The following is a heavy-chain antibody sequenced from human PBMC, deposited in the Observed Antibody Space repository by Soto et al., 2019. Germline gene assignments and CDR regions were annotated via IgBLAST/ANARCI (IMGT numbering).Heavy chain of an antibody. V-gene: IGHV3-33*01. Sequence: GGSLRLSCAASGFIFSNYGIHWVRQAPGKGLEWVALIWYDGSNKYYADSVKGRFTVSRDNTNNTLYLQMNSLRVEDTAVYYCAREGAVAGSQDFWGPGTLVTVSS. J-gene: IGHJ4*02. CDR1: GFIFSNYG. CDR3: AREGAVAGSQDF. CDR2: IWYDGSNK. D-gene: IGHD6-19*01.